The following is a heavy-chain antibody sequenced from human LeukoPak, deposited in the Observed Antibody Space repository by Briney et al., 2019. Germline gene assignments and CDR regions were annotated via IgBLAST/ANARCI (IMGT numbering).Heavy chain of an antibody. Sequence: GGSLRLSCAASGFTFSSYSMNWVRQAPGKGLEWVSYISSSSSTIYYADSVKGRFTISRDNSKNTLYLQMNSLRAEDTAVYYCARSGGWYGVAVDIWGQGTMVTVSS. CDR1: GFTFSSYS. V-gene: IGHV3-48*01. CDR3: ARSGGWYGVAVDI. J-gene: IGHJ3*02. CDR2: ISSSSSTI. D-gene: IGHD6-19*01.